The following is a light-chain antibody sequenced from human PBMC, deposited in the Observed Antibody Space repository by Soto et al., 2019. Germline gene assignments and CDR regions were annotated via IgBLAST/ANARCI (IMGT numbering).Light chain of an antibody. V-gene: IGLV2-14*01. CDR1: SSDVGGYNY. J-gene: IGLJ1*01. CDR3: SSYTSSTFYV. CDR2: EVS. Sequence: ALTQPASVSGSPGQSITVSCTGTSSDVGGYNYVSWYQQHPGKAPKLMIYEVSNRPSGVSNLFSGSKSGNTASLTISGLQAEDEADYYCSSYTSSTFYVFGTGTKVTVL.